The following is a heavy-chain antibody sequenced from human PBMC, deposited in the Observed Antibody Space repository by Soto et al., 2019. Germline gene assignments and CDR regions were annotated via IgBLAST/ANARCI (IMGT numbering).Heavy chain of an antibody. CDR3: ARLGFYYDSSGYDY. CDR1: GYSITRGYY. J-gene: IGHJ4*02. CDR2: IYHTGNT. V-gene: IGHV4-38-2*01. Sequence: PSETLSLTCAVSGYSITRGYYWGWIRQPPGKGLEWIGGIYHTGNTYYNPSLKSRVTISVDTSKDQFSLNLISVTAADTAVYYCARLGFYYDSSGYDYWGQGTLVTVS. D-gene: IGHD3-22*01.